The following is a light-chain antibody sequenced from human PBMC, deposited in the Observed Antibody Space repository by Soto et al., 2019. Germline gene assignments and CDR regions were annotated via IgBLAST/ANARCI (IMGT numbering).Light chain of an antibody. CDR3: QHSYSTPPT. CDR2: AAS. V-gene: IGKV1-39*01. Sequence: TQMTQSPSARSASLGERITISCRASRRIVDYLHWYHQKPGAAPMLLIYAASSVPSMVPSRISGSCSRTYFTLTISRLHPDDVASYCCQHSYSTPPTFGGGTKVDIK. CDR1: RRIVDY. J-gene: IGKJ4*01.